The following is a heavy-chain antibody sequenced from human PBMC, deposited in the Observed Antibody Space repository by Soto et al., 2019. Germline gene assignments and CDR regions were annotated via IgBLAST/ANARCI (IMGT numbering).Heavy chain of an antibody. Sequence: ASVKVPCKASGYTFTSYAMHWVRQAPGQRLEWMGWINAGNGNTKYSQKFQGRVTITRDTSASTAYMELSSLRSEDTAVYYCASSYSNYALIDYYYGMDVWGQGTTVTVSS. CDR2: INAGNGNT. V-gene: IGHV1-3*01. D-gene: IGHD4-4*01. CDR1: GYTFTSYA. CDR3: ASSYSNYALIDYYYGMDV. J-gene: IGHJ6*02.